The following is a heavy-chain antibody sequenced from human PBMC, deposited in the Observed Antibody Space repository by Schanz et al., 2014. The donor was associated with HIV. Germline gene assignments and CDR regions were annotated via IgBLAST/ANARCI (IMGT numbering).Heavy chain of an antibody. Sequence: QVQLVQSGAEVKKPGASVKVSYKASGYTFTSYDINWVRQATGQGLEWMGWMNPNSGNTGYAQKFQGRVTMTRNTSISTAYMELSSLRSEDTAVYYCAREVDIVVVPAAIVGWFDPWGQGTLVTVSS. D-gene: IGHD2-2*03. V-gene: IGHV1-8*01. CDR2: MNPNSGNT. J-gene: IGHJ5*02. CDR3: AREVDIVVVPAAIVGWFDP. CDR1: GYTFTSYD.